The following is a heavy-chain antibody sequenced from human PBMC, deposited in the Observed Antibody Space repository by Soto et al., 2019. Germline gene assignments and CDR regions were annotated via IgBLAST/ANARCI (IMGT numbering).Heavy chain of an antibody. D-gene: IGHD5-12*01. CDR1: GGTFNNYP. J-gene: IGHJ6*02. CDR2: SIPIFGTA. Sequence: SVKVSCKASGGTFNNYPITWVRQAPGEGLEWMGGSIPIFGTANYAQKFQGRVTISVDESTSTAYMELSSLRSEDTAGYYCARGRGYSGDDHYYYFDMDVWGQGTTVTVSS. V-gene: IGHV1-69*13. CDR3: ARGRGYSGDDHYYYFDMDV.